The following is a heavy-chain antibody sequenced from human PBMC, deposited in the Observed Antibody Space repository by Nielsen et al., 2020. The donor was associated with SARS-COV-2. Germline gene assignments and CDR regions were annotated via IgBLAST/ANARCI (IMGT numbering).Heavy chain of an antibody. CDR3: ARELDDFWSGYYRMPYYYYGMDV. J-gene: IGHJ6*02. CDR1: GFTFSSYG. Sequence: GGSLRLSCAASGFTFSSYGMHWVRQAPGKGLEWVAVIWYDGSNKYYADSVKGRFTISRDNSKNTLYPQMNSLRAEDTAVYYCARELDDFWSGYYRMPYYYYGMDVWGQGTTVTVSS. CDR2: IWYDGSNK. D-gene: IGHD3-3*01. V-gene: IGHV3-33*01.